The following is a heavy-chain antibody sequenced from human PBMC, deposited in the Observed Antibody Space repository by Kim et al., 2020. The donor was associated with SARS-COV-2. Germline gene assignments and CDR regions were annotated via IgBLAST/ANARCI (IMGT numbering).Heavy chain of an antibody. CDR3: ARWGALGIYYYYAMDV. Sequence: SETLSLTCSVSGGSISSNYWSWIRQPPGKGLEWIGYIHFSGSTNYNPSLKSRVTISVDTSKNQFSLKLSSVTAADTAVYYCARWGALGIYYYYAMDVWGQGTTVTVSS. CDR2: IHFSGST. CDR1: GGSISSNY. D-gene: IGHD3-16*01. V-gene: IGHV4-59*01. J-gene: IGHJ6*02.